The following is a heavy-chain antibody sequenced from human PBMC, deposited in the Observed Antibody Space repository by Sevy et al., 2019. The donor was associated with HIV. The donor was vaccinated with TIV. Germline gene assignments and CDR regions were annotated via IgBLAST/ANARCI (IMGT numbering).Heavy chain of an antibody. CDR2: ISSSSSYI. CDR1: GFTFSSYS. V-gene: IGHV3-21*01. J-gene: IGHJ3*02. Sequence: GGSLRLSCAASGFTFSSYSMNWVRQAPGKGLEWVSSISSSSSYIYYADSVKGRFTISRDNAKNSLYLQMNSLRAEDTAAYYCARVAEMATIRSAFDIWGQGTMVTVSS. D-gene: IGHD5-12*01. CDR3: ARVAEMATIRSAFDI.